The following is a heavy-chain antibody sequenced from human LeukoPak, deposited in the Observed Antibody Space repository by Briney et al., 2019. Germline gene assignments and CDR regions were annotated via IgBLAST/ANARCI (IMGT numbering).Heavy chain of an antibody. CDR1: GYTFTDYY. J-gene: IGHJ4*02. CDR3: ARAEQNYYDSSGYFTPFDY. D-gene: IGHD3-22*01. Sequence: ASVKVSCKASGYTFTDYYMHWVRQAPGQGLEWMGCIYPNSGGTNYAQNFQGRVTMTRDTSISTAYMELSRLRSDDTAVYYCARAEQNYYDSSGYFTPFDYWGEGTLVTVST. V-gene: IGHV1-2*02. CDR2: IYPNSGGT.